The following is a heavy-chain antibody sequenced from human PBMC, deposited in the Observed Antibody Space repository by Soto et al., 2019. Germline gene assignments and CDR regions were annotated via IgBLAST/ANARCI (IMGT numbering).Heavy chain of an antibody. J-gene: IGHJ6*02. V-gene: IGHV1-69*12. CDR1: GGTFSSYA. D-gene: IGHD4-17*01. CDR3: ARDSTTVTSLYLNYYSGMDV. Sequence: QVQLVQSGAEVKKPGSSVKVSCKASGGTFSSYAISWVRQAPGQGLEWMGGIIPIFGTANYAQKFQGRVTITADESTSTAYMELSSLRSEDTAVYYCARDSTTVTSLYLNYYSGMDVWGQGTTVTVSS. CDR2: IIPIFGTA.